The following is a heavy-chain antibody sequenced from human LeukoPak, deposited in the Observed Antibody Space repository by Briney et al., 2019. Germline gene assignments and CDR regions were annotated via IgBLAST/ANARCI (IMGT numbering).Heavy chain of an antibody. Sequence: PSETLSLTCAVSGGSISSGDYSWSWIRQPPGKGLEWIGYMYYSGSTYSNLSLKSRVTISVDTSKNQFSLKLSSVTAADTAVYYCARHIRLRYDILTGIRPNWFDPWGQGTLVTVSS. CDR1: GGSISSGDYS. CDR3: ARHIRLRYDILTGIRPNWFDP. V-gene: IGHV4-30-4*07. J-gene: IGHJ5*02. CDR2: MYYSGST. D-gene: IGHD3-9*01.